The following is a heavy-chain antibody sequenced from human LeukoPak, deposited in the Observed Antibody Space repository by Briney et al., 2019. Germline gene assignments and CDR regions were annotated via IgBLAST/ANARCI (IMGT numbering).Heavy chain of an antibody. Sequence: ASVKVSCKVSGYTLTELSMHWVRQAPGKGLEWMGGFDPEDGETIYAQKFQGRVTMTEDTSTDTAYMELSSLRSDDTAVYYCARQADCSGGSCYSWDYWGQGTLVTVSS. CDR3: ARQADCSGGSCYSWDY. J-gene: IGHJ4*02. CDR2: FDPEDGET. CDR1: GYTLTELS. D-gene: IGHD2-15*01. V-gene: IGHV1-24*01.